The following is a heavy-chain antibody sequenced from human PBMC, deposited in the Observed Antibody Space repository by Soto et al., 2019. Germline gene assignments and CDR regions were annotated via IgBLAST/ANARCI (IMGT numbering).Heavy chain of an antibody. Sequence: QVQLVQSGAEVKKPGASVKVSCKASGYTFTGYYMHWVRQAPGQGLEWMGWINPNSGGTNYAQKIQGRVTMTRDTSISTAYMELIRLRSDDTAVYYCARASFYGSPSPGYYGMDVWGQGTTVTVSS. CDR1: GYTFTGYY. CDR3: ARASFYGSPSPGYYGMDV. CDR2: INPNSGGT. V-gene: IGHV1-2*02. D-gene: IGHD6-6*01. J-gene: IGHJ6*02.